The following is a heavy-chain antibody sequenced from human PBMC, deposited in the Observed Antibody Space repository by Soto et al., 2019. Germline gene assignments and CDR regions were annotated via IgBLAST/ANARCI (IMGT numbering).Heavy chain of an antibody. CDR2: HIPIFGTA. V-gene: IGHV1-69*01. J-gene: IGHJ6*02. CDR3: ARGGDIGLSGNMDV. Sequence: QVQLVQSGAEVKKPGSSVKVSCKASGGTFSSYAISWVRQAPGHGLEWMGGHIPIFGTANYALKVQGRVTITADESTSTAYMELSSLRSEDTAVYYCARGGDIGLSGNMDVWGQGTTVTVSS. D-gene: IGHD2-8*01. CDR1: GGTFSSYA.